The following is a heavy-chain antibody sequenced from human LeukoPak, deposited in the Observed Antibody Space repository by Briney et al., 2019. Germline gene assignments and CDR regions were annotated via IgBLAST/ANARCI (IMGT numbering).Heavy chain of an antibody. CDR2: ISYDGNNK. J-gene: IGHJ3*02. Sequence: GGSLRLSCVISGYTFINYGVHSVSQAPSKALEWVAYISYDGNNKYEDSVKGRFTISRDNSKSTLHLQMNGLRAEDTAVYYCARDPLDISRCTNAFDIWGQGTTVIVS. CDR3: ARDPLDISRCTNAFDI. V-gene: IGHV3-30*03. D-gene: IGHD5-12*01. CDR1: GYTFINYG.